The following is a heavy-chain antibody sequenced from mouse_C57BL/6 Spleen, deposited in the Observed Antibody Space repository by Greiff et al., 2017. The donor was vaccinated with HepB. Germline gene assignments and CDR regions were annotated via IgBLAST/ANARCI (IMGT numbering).Heavy chain of an antibody. D-gene: IGHD1-1*01. V-gene: IGHV1-22*01. CDR3: ARPYYYVSSGAMDY. CDR2: INPNNGGT. Sequence: EVQLQQSGPELVKPGASVKMSCKASGYTFTDYNMHWVKQSHGKSLEWIGYINPNNGGTSYNQKFKGKATLTVNKSSSTAYMELRSLTSEDSAVYYCARPYYYVSSGAMDYWGQGTSVTVSS. J-gene: IGHJ4*01. CDR1: GYTFTDYN.